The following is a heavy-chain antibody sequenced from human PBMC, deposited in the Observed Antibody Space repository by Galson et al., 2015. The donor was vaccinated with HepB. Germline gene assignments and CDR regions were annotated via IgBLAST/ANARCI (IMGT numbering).Heavy chain of an antibody. V-gene: IGHV3-74*01. J-gene: IGHJ4*02. Sequence: SLRLSCAASGFTFSSYWMHWVRQAPGKGLVWVSRINSDGSSTSYADSVKGRFTIPRDNAKNTLYLQMNSLRAEDTAVYYCARGSGYSSALFDYWGQGTLVTVSS. CDR1: GFTFSSYW. CDR3: ARGSGYSSALFDY. D-gene: IGHD6-19*01. CDR2: INSDGSST.